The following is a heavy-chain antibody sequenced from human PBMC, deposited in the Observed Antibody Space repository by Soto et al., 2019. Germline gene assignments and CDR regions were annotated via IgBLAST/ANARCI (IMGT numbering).Heavy chain of an antibody. V-gene: IGHV5-51*01. CDR2: IYPGDSDT. J-gene: IGHJ6*02. CDR3: ARGRIVATPHYYYYYGMDV. D-gene: IGHD5-12*01. CDR1: GYTFITYW. Sequence: GESLKISCKGSGYTFITYWIGWVRQMPGKGLEWMGIIYPGDSDTRYSPSFQGQVTISADKSISTAYLQWSSLKASDTAMYYCARGRIVATPHYYYYYGMDVWGQGNTVTVSS.